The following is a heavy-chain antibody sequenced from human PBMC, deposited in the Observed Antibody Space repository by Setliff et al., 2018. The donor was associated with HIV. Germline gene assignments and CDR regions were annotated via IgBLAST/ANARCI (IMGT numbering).Heavy chain of an antibody. J-gene: IGHJ4*02. CDR3: ARGGDDSGPGTWTFDY. V-gene: IGHV1-2*02. D-gene: IGHD3-10*01. CDR2: VNGNTGAT. Sequence: ASVKVSCKASGYTFSDYYLHWVRQAPGQGLEWMGWVNGNTGATNYAQKFQGRVTITRDTSMYTAYMELTRLRFDDTAVYSCARGGDDSGPGTWTFDYWGQGALVTVSS. CDR1: GYTFSDYY.